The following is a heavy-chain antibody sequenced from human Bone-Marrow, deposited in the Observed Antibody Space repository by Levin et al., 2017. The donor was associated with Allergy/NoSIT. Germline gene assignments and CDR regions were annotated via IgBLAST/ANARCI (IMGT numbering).Heavy chain of an antibody. V-gene: IGHV3-48*02. J-gene: IGHJ4*02. D-gene: IGHD3-22*01. CDR1: GFTFRHFT. CDR2: ITSSGDST. Sequence: GESLKISCAASGFTFRHFTMNWVRQAPGKGLEWVSCITSSGDSTYYADSVKGRFTISRDNAKNSLYLQLNRLRDEDTAMYYCARDPARGYYDSSGYSGDHWGQGTLVTVSS. CDR3: ARDPARGYYDSSGYSGDH.